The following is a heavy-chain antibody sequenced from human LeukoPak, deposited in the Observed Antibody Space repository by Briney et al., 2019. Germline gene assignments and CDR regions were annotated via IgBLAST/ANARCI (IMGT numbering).Heavy chain of an antibody. J-gene: IGHJ3*02. Sequence: ASVKVSCKASGGTFISYAISWVRQAPGQGLEWMGGIIPIFGTANYAQKFQGRVTITADESTSTAYMELSSLRSEDTALYYCARAYSNTDGFDIWGQGTMVTVSS. CDR2: IIPIFGTA. D-gene: IGHD4-11*01. CDR1: GGTFISYA. CDR3: ARAYSNTDGFDI. V-gene: IGHV1-69*13.